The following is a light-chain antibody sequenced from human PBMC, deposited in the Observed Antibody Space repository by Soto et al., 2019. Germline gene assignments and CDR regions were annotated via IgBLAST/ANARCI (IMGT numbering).Light chain of an antibody. CDR2: AAS. CDR3: QQSFSTPRT. Sequence: DIQMTQSPSSLSASVGDRVTITCRASQTIGNFLNWYQQKPGKAPNLLISAASTLQSGVPSRLSGGGSGSDFTLTISSLQPEDFSTYYCQQSFSTPRTFGQGTKVEIK. V-gene: IGKV1-39*01. J-gene: IGKJ1*01. CDR1: QTIGNF.